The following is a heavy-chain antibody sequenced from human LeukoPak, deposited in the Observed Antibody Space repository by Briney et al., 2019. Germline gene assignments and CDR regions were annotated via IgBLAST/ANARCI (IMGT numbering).Heavy chain of an antibody. V-gene: IGHV1-46*01. Sequence: ASVKVSCKASGYTFTSYYMHWVRQAPGQGLEWMGIINPSGGSTSCAQKFQGRVTMTRDTSTSTVYMELSSLRSEDTAVYYCARDEADLYYYYYMDVWGKGTTVTISS. J-gene: IGHJ6*03. CDR2: INPSGGST. CDR3: ARDEADLYYYYYMDV. CDR1: GYTFTSYY.